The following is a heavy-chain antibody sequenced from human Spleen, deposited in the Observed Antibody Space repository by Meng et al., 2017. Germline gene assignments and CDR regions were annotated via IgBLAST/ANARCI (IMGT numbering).Heavy chain of an antibody. CDR1: GFTFSTYA. CDR2: ISGGGGNT. V-gene: IGHV3-23*01. J-gene: IGHJ4*02. D-gene: IGHD3-10*01. CDR3: AKRGTSPSYYFDY. Sequence: GESLKISCAASGFTFSTYAMNWVRQAPGKGLEWVSSISGGGGNTNYADSVKGRFTISRDNRKNTLYLQMNSLRVDDTAVYYCAKRGTSPSYYFDYWGQGSLVTVSS.